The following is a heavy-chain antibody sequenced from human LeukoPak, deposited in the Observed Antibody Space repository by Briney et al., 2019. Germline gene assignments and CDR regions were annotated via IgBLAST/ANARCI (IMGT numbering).Heavy chain of an antibody. D-gene: IGHD2-2*02. CDR3: ARDIPLGIVVVPAAIKLLGYYYYGMDV. J-gene: IGHJ6*02. CDR1: GYTFTSYY. CDR2: INPSGGST. Sequence: GASVKVSRKASGYTFTSYYMHWGRQAPGQGLEWMGIINPSGGSTSYAQKFPGRVTMTRDTSTSTVYMELSSLRSEDTAVYYCARDIPLGIVVVPAAIKLLGYYYYGMDVWGQGTTVTVPS. V-gene: IGHV1-46*01.